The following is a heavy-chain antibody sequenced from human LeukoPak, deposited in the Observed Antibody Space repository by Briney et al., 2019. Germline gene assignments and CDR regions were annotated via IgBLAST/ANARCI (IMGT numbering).Heavy chain of an antibody. Sequence: SETLSLTCAVYGGSFSGYYWSWIRQPPGKGLEWIGEINHSGSTNYNPSHKSRVTISVDTSKNQFSLKLSSVTAADTAVYYCAREVLGWELLYFDYWGQGTLVTVSS. CDR2: INHSGST. J-gene: IGHJ4*02. CDR3: AREVLGWELLYFDY. V-gene: IGHV4-34*01. CDR1: GGSFSGYY. D-gene: IGHD1-26*01.